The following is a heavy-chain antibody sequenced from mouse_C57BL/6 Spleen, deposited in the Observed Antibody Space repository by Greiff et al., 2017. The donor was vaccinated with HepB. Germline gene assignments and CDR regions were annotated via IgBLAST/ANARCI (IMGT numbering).Heavy chain of an antibody. CDR2: ISSGGSYT. D-gene: IGHD2-2*01. CDR1: GFTFSSYG. J-gene: IGHJ4*01. Sequence: EVQGVESGGDLVKPGGSLKLSCAASGFTFSSYGMSWVRQTPDKRLEWVAIISSGGSYTYYPDSVKGRFTISRDNAKNTLYLQMSSLKSEDTAMYYCARHGVTTMDYWGQGTSVTVSS. V-gene: IGHV5-6*01. CDR3: ARHGVTTMDY.